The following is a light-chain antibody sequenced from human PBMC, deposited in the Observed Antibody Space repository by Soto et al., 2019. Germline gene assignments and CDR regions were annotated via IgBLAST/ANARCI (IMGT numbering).Light chain of an antibody. CDR1: SSDVGGYQY. V-gene: IGLV2-14*01. Sequence: QSALTQPASVSGSPGQSITISSTGTSSDVGGYQYVSWYQQYPGKAPKLVIYEVSIRPSGVSIRFSGSKSGDTASLTISGLQAEDEADYYCCSYTLRSTLVFGGGTKVTVL. CDR3: CSYTLRSTLV. CDR2: EVS. J-gene: IGLJ2*01.